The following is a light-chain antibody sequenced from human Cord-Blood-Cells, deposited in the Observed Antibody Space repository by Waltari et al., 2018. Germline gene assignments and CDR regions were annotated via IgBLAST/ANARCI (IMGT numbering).Light chain of an antibody. CDR2: DVS. Sequence: QSALTQPASASGSPGQSITISCPRTSSDVGGYNYVSWYQQHPGKAPKLMIYDVSKRPSGVSNRFSGSKSGNTASLTISGLQAEDEADYYCSSYTSSSTWVFGGGTKLTVL. V-gene: IGLV2-14*01. J-gene: IGLJ3*02. CDR3: SSYTSSSTWV. CDR1: SSDVGGYNY.